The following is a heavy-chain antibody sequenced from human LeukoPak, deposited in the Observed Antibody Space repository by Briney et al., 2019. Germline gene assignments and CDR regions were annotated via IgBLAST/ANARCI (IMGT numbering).Heavy chain of an antibody. J-gene: IGHJ6*03. CDR1: GFTFSSYW. Sequence: GGSLRLSCAASGFTFSSYWMSWVRQAPGKGLEWVANIKQDGSEKYYVDSVKGRFTISRDNAKNSLYLQMNSLRAEDTAVYYCAREDPYYYDSSGYYMDVWGKGTTVTVSS. V-gene: IGHV3-7*01. CDR3: AREDPYYYDSSGYYMDV. D-gene: IGHD3-22*01. CDR2: IKQDGSEK.